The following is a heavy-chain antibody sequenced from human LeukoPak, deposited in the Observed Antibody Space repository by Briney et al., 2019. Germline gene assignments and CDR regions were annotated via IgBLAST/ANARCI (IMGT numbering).Heavy chain of an antibody. CDR3: ANHKSYNWNYEDNYYYYMDV. CDR1: GFTFSSYS. Sequence: PGGSLRLSCAASGFTFSSYSMNWVRQAPGKGLEWVSSISSSSSYIYYADSVKGRFTISRDNAKNSLYLQMNSLRAEDTAVYYCANHKSYNWNYEDNYYYYMDVWGKGTTVTVSS. J-gene: IGHJ6*03. D-gene: IGHD1-7*01. V-gene: IGHV3-21*01. CDR2: ISSSSSYI.